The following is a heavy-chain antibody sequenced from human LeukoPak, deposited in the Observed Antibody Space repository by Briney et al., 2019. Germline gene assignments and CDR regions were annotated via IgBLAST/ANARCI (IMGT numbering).Heavy chain of an antibody. CDR3: ARGWGYSSGYYYVH. V-gene: IGHV4-34*01. CDR2: INHSGST. Sequence: NPSETLSLTCAVYGGSFSGYYWSWIRQPPGRGLEWIGEINHSGSTNYNPSLKSRVTISVDTSKNQFSLKLSSVTAADTAVYYCARGWGYSSGYYYVHWGQGTLVTVSS. CDR1: GGSFSGYY. D-gene: IGHD3-22*01. J-gene: IGHJ4*02.